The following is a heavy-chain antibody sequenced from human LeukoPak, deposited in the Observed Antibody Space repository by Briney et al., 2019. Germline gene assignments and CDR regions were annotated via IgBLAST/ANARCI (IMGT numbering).Heavy chain of an antibody. Sequence: SETLSLTYAVYGGSFSGYYWSWIRQPPGKGLAWIGYIYYSGSTNYNPSLKSRVTISVDTSKNQFSLKLSSVTAADTAVYYCARNGYSSSWYLGYYYYGMDVWGQGTTVTVSS. CDR1: GGSFSGYY. CDR2: IYYSGST. V-gene: IGHV4-59*01. J-gene: IGHJ6*02. CDR3: ARNGYSSSWYLGYYYYGMDV. D-gene: IGHD6-13*01.